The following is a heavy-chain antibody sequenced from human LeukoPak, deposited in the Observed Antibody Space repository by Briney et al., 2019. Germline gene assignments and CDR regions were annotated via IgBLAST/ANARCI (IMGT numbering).Heavy chain of an antibody. CDR1: SISSYY. J-gene: IGHJ4*02. Sequence: SISSYYXXWLRXXPXXXLEGIGSIYYSGTTNYNPSLKSRVTISIDTSKNQFSLELTSVTAADTAVFYCAKGRASHEYWGQGILVTVSS. D-gene: IGHD3-16*01. V-gene: IGHV4-59*01. CDR2: IYYSGTT. CDR3: AKGRASHEY.